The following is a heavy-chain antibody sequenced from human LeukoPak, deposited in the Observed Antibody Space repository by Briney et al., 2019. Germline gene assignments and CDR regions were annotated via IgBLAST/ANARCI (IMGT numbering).Heavy chain of an antibody. CDR2: ISYSGST. CDR1: GGSISSSSYY. J-gene: IGHJ5*02. D-gene: IGHD6-19*01. CDR3: VRRGYNNGFFGWFDP. Sequence: KPSETLSLTCTVSGGSISSSSYYWGWIRQPPGKGLEWIGSISYSGSTYYNPSLKTRVTISLDTSKNQFSLKMNSVTAADTAVYYCVRRGYNNGFFGWFDPWGQGTLVTVSS. V-gene: IGHV4-39*07.